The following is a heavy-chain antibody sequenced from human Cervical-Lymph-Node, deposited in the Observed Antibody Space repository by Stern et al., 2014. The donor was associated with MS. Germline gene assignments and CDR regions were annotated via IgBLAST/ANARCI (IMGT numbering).Heavy chain of an antibody. CDR3: AIDRDDFRSGYSAPTKGYGLDV. D-gene: IGHD3-3*01. V-gene: IGHV1-24*01. CDR1: GYTLTELS. CDR2: FDPEDGET. J-gene: IGHJ6*02. Sequence: QVQLGQSGAEVKKPGASVKVSCKVSGYTLTELSMHWVRQAPGKGLEWMGGFDPEDGETIYAQKFQGRVTMTEDTSTDTAYMELSSLRSEDTAVYYCAIDRDDFRSGYSAPTKGYGLDVWGQGTTVTVTS.